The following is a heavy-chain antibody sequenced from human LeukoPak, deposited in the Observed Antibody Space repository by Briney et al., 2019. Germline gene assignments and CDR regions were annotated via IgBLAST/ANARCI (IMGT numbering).Heavy chain of an antibody. V-gene: IGHV3-23*01. CDR2: ISAGGGTT. CDR3: AKIDSSGYYESLDY. D-gene: IGHD3-22*01. CDR1: GFTFSSYA. J-gene: IGHJ4*02. Sequence: RGSLRLSCAASGFTFSSYAMSWVRQAPGKGLEWVSTISAGGGTTNYADSVKGRFTISRDNSKNTLYLQMNSLRAEDTAVYYCAKIDSSGYYESLDYWGQGTLVTVSS.